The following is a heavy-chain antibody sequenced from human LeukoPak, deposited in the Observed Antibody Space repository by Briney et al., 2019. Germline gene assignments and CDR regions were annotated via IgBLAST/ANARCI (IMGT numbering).Heavy chain of an antibody. CDR3: ATLALRGELLLDY. D-gene: IGHD1-26*01. CDR1: GFTFSSYS. Sequence: PGGSLRLSCAASGFTFSSYSMNWVRQAPGPGLEWVSSISSSSSYIYYADSVKGRFTISRDNAKNSLYLQMNSLRAEDTAVYYCATLALRGELLLDYWGQGTLVTVSS. J-gene: IGHJ4*02. CDR2: ISSSSSYI. V-gene: IGHV3-21*01.